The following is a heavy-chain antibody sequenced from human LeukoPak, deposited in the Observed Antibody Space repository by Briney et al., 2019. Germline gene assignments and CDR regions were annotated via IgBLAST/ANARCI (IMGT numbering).Heavy chain of an antibody. Sequence: PGGSLTLSCAASGYTFSDFSVNWVRQAPGKGLEWVSSISVRSNYRYYADSVRGRFTISRDDARDSLFLQMNSLRAEDTAVYFCAKDMYRGDIVVRGAFDIWGQGTMVTVSS. J-gene: IGHJ3*02. D-gene: IGHD2-15*01. V-gene: IGHV3-21*01. CDR2: ISVRSNYR. CDR1: GYTFSDFS. CDR3: AKDMYRGDIVVRGAFDI.